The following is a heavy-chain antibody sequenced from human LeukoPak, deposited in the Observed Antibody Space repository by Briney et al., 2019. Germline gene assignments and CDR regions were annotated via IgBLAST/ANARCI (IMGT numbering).Heavy chain of an antibody. CDR1: GYTFTSYG. CDR3: ARDRRNQPLRGMNWFDP. D-gene: IGHD2-2*01. Sequence: ASVKVSCKASGYTFTSYGISWVRQAPGQGLEWMGWISAYNGNTNYAQKLQGRVTMTTDTSTSTAYMELRSLRSDDTAVHYCARDRRNQPLRGMNWFDPWGQGTLVTVSS. CDR2: ISAYNGNT. V-gene: IGHV1-18*01. J-gene: IGHJ5*02.